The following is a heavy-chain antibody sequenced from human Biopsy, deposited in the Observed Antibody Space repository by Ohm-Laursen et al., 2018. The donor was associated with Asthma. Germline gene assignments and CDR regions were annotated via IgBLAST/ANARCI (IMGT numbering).Heavy chain of an antibody. CDR2: INSVLGTT. CDR1: GGTFNTYV. Sequence: GSSVKVSCKSLGGTFNTYVIGWVRQAPGQGLEWMGGINSVLGTTTYPQKFQDRVTITADDSTSTVYMELSSLRSEDTAVYYCARKAGSCISRTCYSLDFWGQGTLVTVPS. J-gene: IGHJ4*02. CDR3: ARKAGSCISRTCYSLDF. D-gene: IGHD2-2*01. V-gene: IGHV1-69*01.